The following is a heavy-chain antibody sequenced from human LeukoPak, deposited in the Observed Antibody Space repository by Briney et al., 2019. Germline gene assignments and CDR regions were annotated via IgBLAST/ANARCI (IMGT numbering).Heavy chain of an antibody. CDR3: ARGVEMARFSRGRLYFDL. D-gene: IGHD5-24*01. CDR1: GGSFSGYY. CDR2: INHSGST. J-gene: IGHJ2*01. V-gene: IGHV4-34*01. Sequence: SETLSLTCAVYGGSFSGYYRSWIRQPPWKGLEWIGEINHSGSTNYNPSLKSRVTISVDTSKNQFSLKLNSVTAADTAVYYCARGVEMARFSRGRLYFDLWGRGTLVTVSS.